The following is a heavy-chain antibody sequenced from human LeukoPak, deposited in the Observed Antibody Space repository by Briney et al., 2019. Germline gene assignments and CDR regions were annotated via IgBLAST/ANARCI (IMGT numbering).Heavy chain of an antibody. CDR2: IYYSGST. CDR3: ARGGYNYGSIDF. J-gene: IGHJ4*02. CDR1: GGSISSYY. V-gene: IGHV4-59*01. Sequence: SETLSLTCTVSGGSISSYYWSWIRQPPGKGLEWIGYIYYSGSTNYNPSLKSRVTISVDTSKNQFSLKLSSVTAADTAVYYCARGGYNYGSIDFWGQGTLVTVSS. D-gene: IGHD5-24*01.